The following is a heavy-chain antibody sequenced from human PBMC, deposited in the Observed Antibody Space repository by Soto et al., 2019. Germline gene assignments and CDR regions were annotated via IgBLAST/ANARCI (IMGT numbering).Heavy chain of an antibody. Sequence: TLSLTCTVSGGSISSGDYYWSWIRQPPGKGLEWIGYIYYSGSTYYNPSLKSRVTISVDTSKNQFSLKLSSVTAADTAVYYCAREASGSYPIDYWGQGTLVTVSS. CDR2: IYYSGST. CDR3: AREASGSYPIDY. J-gene: IGHJ4*02. V-gene: IGHV4-30-4*01. D-gene: IGHD1-26*01. CDR1: GGSISSGDYY.